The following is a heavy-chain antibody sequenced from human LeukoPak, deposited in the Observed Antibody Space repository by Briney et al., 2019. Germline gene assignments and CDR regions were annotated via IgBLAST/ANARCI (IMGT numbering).Heavy chain of an antibody. CDR2: INLSGST. CDR1: GGSFSGYY. D-gene: IGHD3-16*02. Sequence: SETLSLTCAVYGGSFSGYYWSWIRQPPGKGREWIGEINLSGSTNYNPSLKSRVTISVDTSKNQFSLKLSSVTAADTAVYYCARDRRHDYVWGSYRPKKENGMDVWGQGTTVTVSS. V-gene: IGHV4-34*01. CDR3: ARDRRHDYVWGSYRPKKENGMDV. J-gene: IGHJ6*02.